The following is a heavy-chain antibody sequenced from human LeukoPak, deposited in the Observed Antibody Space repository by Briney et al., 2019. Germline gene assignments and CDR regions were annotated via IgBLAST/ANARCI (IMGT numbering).Heavy chain of an antibody. CDR3: ARAGFWSGYQRVVDY. J-gene: IGHJ4*02. D-gene: IGHD3-3*01. Sequence: PSETLSLTCTVSGGSISSYYWSWIRQPPGKGLEWIGYIYYSGSTNYSPSLKSRVTISVDTSKNQFSLKLSSVTAADTAVYYCARAGFWSGYQRVVDYWGQGTLVTVSS. V-gene: IGHV4-59*01. CDR1: GGSISSYY. CDR2: IYYSGST.